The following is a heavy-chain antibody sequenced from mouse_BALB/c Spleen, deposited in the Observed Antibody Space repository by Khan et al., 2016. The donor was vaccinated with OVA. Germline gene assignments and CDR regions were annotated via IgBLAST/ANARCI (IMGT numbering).Heavy chain of an antibody. D-gene: IGHD2-4*01. CDR3: ARYTRITVEAMDY. V-gene: IGHV1-9*01. Sequence: QVQLKQSGADLMKPGASVRISCKATGYTFSSYWIEWVKQRPGHGLEWIGEILPGNGSTNYNAKFKGRATFTADTSSNTAYLQLSSLTAEDSTVDDGARYTRITVEAMDYGGQGTTVTVS. CDR1: GYTFSSYW. J-gene: IGHJ4*01. CDR2: ILPGNGST.